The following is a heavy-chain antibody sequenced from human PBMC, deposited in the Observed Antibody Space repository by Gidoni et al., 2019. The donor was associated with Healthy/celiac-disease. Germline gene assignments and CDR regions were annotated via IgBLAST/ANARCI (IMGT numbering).Heavy chain of an antibody. CDR3: ARTFLSDDSSYYGMDV. CDR2: IIPIFGTA. V-gene: IGHV1-69*01. D-gene: IGHD1-1*01. Sequence: QVQLVQSGAAVKKPGSSVKVSCKASGGTFSSYAISWVRQAPGQGLEWMGGIIPIFGTANYSQKFQGRVTITADESTSTAYMELSSLRSEDTAVYYCARTFLSDDSSYYGMDVWGQGTTVTVSS. J-gene: IGHJ6*02. CDR1: GGTFSSYA.